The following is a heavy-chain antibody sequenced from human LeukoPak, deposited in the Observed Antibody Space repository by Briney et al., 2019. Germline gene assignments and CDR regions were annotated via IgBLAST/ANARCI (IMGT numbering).Heavy chain of an antibody. CDR2: IKQDGSEK. CDR3: ARDLNFFSGSYFPDY. Sequence: GGSLRLSCAASGFTFSSYSMNWVRQAPGKGLEWVANIKQDGSEKYYVDSVKGRFTISRDNAKNSLYLQMNSLRAEDTAVYYCARDLNFFSGSYFPDYWGQGTLVTVSS. D-gene: IGHD3-10*01. J-gene: IGHJ4*02. CDR1: GFTFSSYS. V-gene: IGHV3-7*01.